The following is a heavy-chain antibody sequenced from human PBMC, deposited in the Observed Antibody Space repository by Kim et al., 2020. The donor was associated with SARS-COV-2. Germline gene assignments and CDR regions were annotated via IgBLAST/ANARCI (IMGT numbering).Heavy chain of an antibody. CDR3: ERSGPSITGFDY. J-gene: IGHJ4*02. Sequence: TSYAQKLKGRLTMTTDTSTSTVYMELRSLRSDDTAIYYCERSGPSITGFDYWGQGTLVTVSS. V-gene: IGHV1-18*01. D-gene: IGHD1-20*01. CDR2: T.